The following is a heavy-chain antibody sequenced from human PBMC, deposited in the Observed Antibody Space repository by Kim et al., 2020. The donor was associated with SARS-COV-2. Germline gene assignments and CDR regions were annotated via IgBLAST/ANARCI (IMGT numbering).Heavy chain of an antibody. CDR2: IYYSGST. CDR1: GGSISSYY. J-gene: IGHJ6*02. Sequence: SETLSLTCTVSGGSISSYYWSWIRQPPGKGLEWIGYIYYSGSTNYNPSLKSRVTISVDTSKNQFSLKLSSVTAADTAVYYCARSVPDGYYYYGMDVWGQGTPVTVSS. V-gene: IGHV4-59*01. CDR3: ARSVPDGYYYYGMDV.